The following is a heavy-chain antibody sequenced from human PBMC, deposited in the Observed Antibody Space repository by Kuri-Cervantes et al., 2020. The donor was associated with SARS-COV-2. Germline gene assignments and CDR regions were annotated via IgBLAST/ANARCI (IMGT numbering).Heavy chain of an antibody. CDR2: IKQDGSEK. V-gene: IGHV3-7*01. J-gene: IGHJ4*02. D-gene: IGHD7-27*01. CDR1: GFTFSSYW. Sequence: ETLSLTCAASGFTFSSYWMSWVRQAPGKGLEWVANIKQDGSEKYYVDSVKGRFTISRDNAKNSLYLQMNSLRAEDTAVYYCARDLRMGKSLDYWGQGTLVTVSS. CDR3: ARDLRMGKSLDY.